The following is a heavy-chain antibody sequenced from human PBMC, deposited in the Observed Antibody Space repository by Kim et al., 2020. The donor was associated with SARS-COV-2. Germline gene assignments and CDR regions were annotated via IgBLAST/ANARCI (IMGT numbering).Heavy chain of an antibody. D-gene: IGHD5-12*01. Sequence: ASVKVSCKVSGYTLTELSMHWVRQAPGKGLEWMGGFDPEDGETIYAQKFQGRVTMTEDTSTDTAYMELSSLRSEDTAVYYCATLETAWMTVDYWGQGTLVTVSS. CDR3: ATLETAWMTVDY. CDR1: GYTLTELS. CDR2: FDPEDGET. J-gene: IGHJ4*02. V-gene: IGHV1-24*01.